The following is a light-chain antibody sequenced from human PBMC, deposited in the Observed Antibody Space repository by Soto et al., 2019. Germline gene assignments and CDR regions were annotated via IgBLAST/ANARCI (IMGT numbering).Light chain of an antibody. Sequence: DIQMTQSPSSVPASVGDRVTITCRASQGIRSWLAWYQQKPGKAPKLLIFAASSLQSGVPSRFSGRGSGTEFTLTISILQPEDFATYYCQQLNSYPPLTFGPGTKVYIK. CDR1: QGIRSW. V-gene: IGKV1D-12*01. J-gene: IGKJ3*01. CDR2: AAS. CDR3: QQLNSYPPLT.